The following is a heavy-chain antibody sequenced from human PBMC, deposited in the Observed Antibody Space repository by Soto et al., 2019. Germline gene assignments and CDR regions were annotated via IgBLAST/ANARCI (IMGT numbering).Heavy chain of an antibody. CDR2: IYPGDSDA. D-gene: IGHD3-9*01. J-gene: IGHJ4*02. CDR3: ARQADYNILTGYFYYFDY. V-gene: IGHV5-51*01. Sequence: VQLVQSGPEVKKPGQSLRISCKSSGYDFTDYWIGWVRQMPGKGLEWMGIIYPGDSDARYSPSFQGQVTISVDTSINTAFLGWDSLTAADTAMYYCARQADYNILTGYFYYFDYWGQGSLVTVSS. CDR1: GYDFTDYW.